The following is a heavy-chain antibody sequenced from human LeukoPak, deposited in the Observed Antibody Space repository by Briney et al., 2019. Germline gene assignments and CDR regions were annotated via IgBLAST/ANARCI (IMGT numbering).Heavy chain of an antibody. CDR3: AKDQGAYYYYGMDV. Sequence: GGSLRLSCAASGFTFSSYAMSWVRQAPGKGLEWVSAISGSGGSTYYADSVKGRFTISRDNSKNTLYLQMNSLRAEDTAVYYCAKDQGAYYYYGMDVWGQGTTVTVSS. J-gene: IGHJ6*02. V-gene: IGHV3-23*01. CDR1: GFTFSSYA. CDR2: ISGSGGST.